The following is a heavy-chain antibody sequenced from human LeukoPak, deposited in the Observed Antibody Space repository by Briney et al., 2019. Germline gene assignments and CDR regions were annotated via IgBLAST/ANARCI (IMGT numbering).Heavy chain of an antibody. Sequence: GSSVKVSCKASGYTFTGYYMHWVRQAPGQGLEWMGWINPNSGGTNYAQKFQGRVTMTRDTSISTAYMELSRLRSDDTAVYYCARSAVVTAILDYWGQGTLVTVSS. CDR3: ARSAVVTAILDY. J-gene: IGHJ4*02. CDR2: INPNSGGT. D-gene: IGHD2-21*02. V-gene: IGHV1-2*02. CDR1: GYTFTGYY.